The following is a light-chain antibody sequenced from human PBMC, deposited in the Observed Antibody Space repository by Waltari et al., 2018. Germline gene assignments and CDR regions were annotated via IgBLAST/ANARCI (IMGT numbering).Light chain of an antibody. V-gene: IGKV1-39*01. CDR1: QSISSY. CDR2: AAS. Sequence: DIQMTQSPSSLSASVGDRVTITCRASQSISSYLNWYQQKPGKAPKLLIYAASTLQSGVPSRFSGRGSGTDFTLTSSSLQPEDFATYYCQQSDSTPYTFGQGTKLEIK. CDR3: QQSDSTPYT. J-gene: IGKJ2*01.